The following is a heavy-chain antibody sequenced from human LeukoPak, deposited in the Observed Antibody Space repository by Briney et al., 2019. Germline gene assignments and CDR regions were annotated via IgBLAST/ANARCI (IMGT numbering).Heavy chain of an antibody. J-gene: IGHJ3*02. Sequence: GGSLRLSCAASGFTFSSYSMNWVRQAPGKGLEWVSSISSSSSYIYYADSVKGRFTISRDNAKNSLYLQMNSLRAEDTAVYYCARAVYGFDVFDIWGQGTMVTVSS. CDR3: ARAVYGFDVFDI. CDR2: ISSSSSYI. D-gene: IGHD4-17*01. CDR1: GFTFSSYS. V-gene: IGHV3-21*01.